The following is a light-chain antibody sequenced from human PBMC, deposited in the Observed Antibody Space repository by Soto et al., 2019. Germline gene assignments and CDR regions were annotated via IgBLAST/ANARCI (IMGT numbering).Light chain of an antibody. CDR3: QQRGDWPPIT. J-gene: IGKJ5*01. CDR1: QSVSTF. V-gene: IGKV3-11*01. Sequence: EIVLTQSPSALSLYPGERAILSCRASQSVSTFLAWFQQKPGQPPRLLIYNASNMTTGIPARFSGSGSGTDFTLTISSLEPEDFAVYYCQQRGDWPPITFGQGTRLEIK. CDR2: NAS.